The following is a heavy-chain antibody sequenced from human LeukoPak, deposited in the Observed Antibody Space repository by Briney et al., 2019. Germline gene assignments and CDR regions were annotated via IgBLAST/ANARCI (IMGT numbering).Heavy chain of an antibody. CDR1: GYSFTSYW. CDR2: IYPGDSDT. J-gene: IGHJ3*02. Sequence: GESLKISCKGSGYSFTSYWIGWVRQMPGKGLEWMGIIYPGDSDTRYSPSFHGQVTISADKSISTAYLQWSSLKASDTAMYYCARTYYYDSSGYYSDAFDIWGQGTMVTVSS. CDR3: ARTYYYDSSGYYSDAFDI. D-gene: IGHD3-22*01. V-gene: IGHV5-51*01.